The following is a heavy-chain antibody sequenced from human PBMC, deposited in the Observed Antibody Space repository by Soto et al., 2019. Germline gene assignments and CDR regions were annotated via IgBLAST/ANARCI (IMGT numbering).Heavy chain of an antibody. J-gene: IGHJ3*02. V-gene: IGHV3-64*01. D-gene: IGHD7-27*01. Sequence: EVQLVESGGGLVQPGGSLRLSCAASGFTFSSYAMHWVRQAPGKGLEYVSAISSNGGSTYYANSVKGRFTISRDNSQNTLHLQMGSLRAEGMAVYYCARALGYAFDIWGQGTMVTVSS. CDR3: ARALGYAFDI. CDR2: ISSNGGST. CDR1: GFTFSSYA.